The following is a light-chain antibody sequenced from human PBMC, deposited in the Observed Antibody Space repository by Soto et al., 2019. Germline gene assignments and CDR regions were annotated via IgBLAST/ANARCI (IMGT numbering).Light chain of an antibody. Sequence: DIQMPQSPSTLSASVGASVTITGRASESMSNCLAWYQQKPGKAPKLLISGASSLQSGVPSRFSGSASGTEFTLTISSLQPDDIATYYCQQCHSYLTFGQGTKVDIK. CDR3: QQCHSYLT. CDR2: GAS. J-gene: IGKJ1*01. CDR1: ESMSNC. V-gene: IGKV1-5*01.